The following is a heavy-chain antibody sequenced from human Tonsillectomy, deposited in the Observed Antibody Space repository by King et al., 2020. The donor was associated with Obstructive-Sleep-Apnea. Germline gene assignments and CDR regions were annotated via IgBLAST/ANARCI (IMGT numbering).Heavy chain of an antibody. CDR1: GFTFSSFA. D-gene: IGHD3-10*01. J-gene: IGHJ4*02. V-gene: IGHV3-30-3*01. Sequence: QLVQSGGGVVQPGRSLRLSCAASGFTFSSFAMHWVRQAPGKGLEWVGIILYGGNNKFNADSVKGRFSIFRDNSRNTLHLQMNSLRPEDTAVYYCAREVHGGFDYWGQGTLVTVSS. CDR3: AREVHGGFDY. CDR2: ILYGGNNK.